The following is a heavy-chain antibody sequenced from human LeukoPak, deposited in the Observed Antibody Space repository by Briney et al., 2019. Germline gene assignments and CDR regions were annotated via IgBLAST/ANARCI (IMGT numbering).Heavy chain of an antibody. D-gene: IGHD2-2*01. Sequence: GGSLRLSCAASGFTFSSYGMHWVRQAPGKGLEWVAVIWYDGSNKYYADSVKGRFTISRDNSKNTLYLQMNSLRAEDTAVYYCARDEGHRYCSSTSCYGPPTYGMDVWGQGTTVTVSS. V-gene: IGHV3-33*01. J-gene: IGHJ6*02. CDR3: ARDEGHRYCSSTSCYGPPTYGMDV. CDR2: IWYDGSNK. CDR1: GFTFSSYG.